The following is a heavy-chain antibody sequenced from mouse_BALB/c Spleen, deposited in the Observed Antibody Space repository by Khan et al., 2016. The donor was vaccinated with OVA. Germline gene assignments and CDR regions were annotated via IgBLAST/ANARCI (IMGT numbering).Heavy chain of an antibody. Sequence: VQLKQSGAELVKSGATVKLSCTVSGLNIKDTYMYWLKQWFEQDLVWIGRFVPSNGNTKYDPTFQGKVSITAATSSNTAYLQFSSLTSEDTAVYYCARMARKWGQGTTLTVAS. V-gene: IGHV14-3*02. CDR3: ARMARK. CDR1: GLNIKDTY. CDR2: FVPSNGNT. J-gene: IGHJ2*01.